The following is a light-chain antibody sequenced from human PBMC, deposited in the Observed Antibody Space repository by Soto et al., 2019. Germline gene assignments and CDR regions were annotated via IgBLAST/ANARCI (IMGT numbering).Light chain of an antibody. CDR3: QQYSSYLPYT. V-gene: IGKV1-5*01. J-gene: IGKJ1*01. CDR1: QSIRGW. CDR2: DAS. Sequence: DIQLTQSPSTLSASVGDRAVLSCRASQSIRGWLAWYQQKPGKAPKLLIYDASSWQNGVPSRFSGSGSGTEFTLTISSLQSDDFATYYCQQYSSYLPYTFGQGTKVDIK.